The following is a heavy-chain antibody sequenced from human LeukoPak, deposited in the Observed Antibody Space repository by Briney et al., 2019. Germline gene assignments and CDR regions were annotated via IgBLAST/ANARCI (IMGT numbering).Heavy chain of an antibody. Sequence: GGSLRLSCAASGFTFSSYSMNWVRQAPGKGLEWVSSISSSSSYIYYADSVKGRFTISRDNAKNSLYLQMNSLRAEDTAVYYCARAADPLRYFDWLPPSSYWYFDLWGRGTLVTVSS. CDR2: ISSSSSYI. J-gene: IGHJ2*01. V-gene: IGHV3-21*01. CDR1: GFTFSSYS. D-gene: IGHD3-9*01. CDR3: ARAADPLRYFDWLPPSSYWYFDL.